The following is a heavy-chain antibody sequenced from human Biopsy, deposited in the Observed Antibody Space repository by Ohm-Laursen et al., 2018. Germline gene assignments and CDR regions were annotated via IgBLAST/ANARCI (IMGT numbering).Heavy chain of an antibody. J-gene: IGHJ3*02. D-gene: IGHD2-15*01. CDR1: GFIFDDYA. CDR3: AKIHCSGGSCYPNAFDM. V-gene: IGHV3-9*01. Sequence: SLRLSCAASGFIFDDYAMHWVRQAPGTGLEWVSGISWNSVGIGYADSVKGRFTISRDNAKNYLYLEMNNLLPEDTALYYCAKIHCSGGSCYPNAFDMWGHGTRVTVS. CDR2: ISWNSVGI.